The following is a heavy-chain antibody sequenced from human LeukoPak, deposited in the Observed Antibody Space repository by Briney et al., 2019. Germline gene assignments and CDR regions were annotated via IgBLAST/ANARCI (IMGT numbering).Heavy chain of an antibody. D-gene: IGHD6-13*01. J-gene: IGHJ4*02. CDR2: IYYSGST. V-gene: IGHV4-59*08. CDR1: DGSISTYY. Sequence: SETLSLTCTVSDGSISTYYWSWIRQPPGKGLEWIGYIYYSGSTNYNPSLKSRVTISVDTSKNQSSLKLNSVTAADAAVYYCARAGLAAAGYFAYWGQGTLVTVSS. CDR3: ARAGLAAAGYFAY.